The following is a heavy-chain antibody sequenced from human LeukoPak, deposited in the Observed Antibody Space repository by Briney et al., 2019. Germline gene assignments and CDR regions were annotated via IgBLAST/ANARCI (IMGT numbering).Heavy chain of an antibody. D-gene: IGHD3-10*01. CDR2: INHSGST. Sequence: SETLSLTCAVYGGSFSGYYWSWIRQPPGKGLEWIGEINHSGSTNYNPSLKSRVTISVDTSKNQFSLKLSSVTAADTAVYYCARGPELLWFGELLSPHRFDPWGQGTLVTVSS. CDR1: GGSFSGYY. CDR3: ARGPELLWFGELLSPHRFDP. J-gene: IGHJ5*02. V-gene: IGHV4-34*01.